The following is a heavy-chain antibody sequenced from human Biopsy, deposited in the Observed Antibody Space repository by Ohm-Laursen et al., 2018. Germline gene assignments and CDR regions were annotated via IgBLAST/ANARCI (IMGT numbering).Heavy chain of an antibody. D-gene: IGHD3-16*01. Sequence: GSLRLSCAASGFTFGDAWMSWIRQAPEKGLEWVGRIKSKFDGETTDYAAPVKGRFIISRDDSKSTLFLQMNSLKVEDTGVYFCSTGGGDFYYNGMDVWGQGTTVTVSS. J-gene: IGHJ6*02. CDR3: STGGGDFYYNGMDV. CDR2: IKSKFDGETT. CDR1: GFTFGDAW. V-gene: IGHV3-15*01.